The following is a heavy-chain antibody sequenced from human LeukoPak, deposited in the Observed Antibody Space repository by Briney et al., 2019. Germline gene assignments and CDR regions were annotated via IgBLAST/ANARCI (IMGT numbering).Heavy chain of an antibody. D-gene: IGHD3-9*01. Sequence: SETLSLTCTVSGGSISTSNYYWGWIRQPPGKGLEWIGNIFYSGSTYYSPSLKSRVTISLDTSRNQFSLKLSSVTAADTAVYYCARVRYFDWLLYRPPWFDPWGQGTLVTVSS. V-gene: IGHV4-39*01. CDR2: IFYSGST. J-gene: IGHJ5*02. CDR1: GGSISTSNYY. CDR3: ARVRYFDWLLYRPPWFDP.